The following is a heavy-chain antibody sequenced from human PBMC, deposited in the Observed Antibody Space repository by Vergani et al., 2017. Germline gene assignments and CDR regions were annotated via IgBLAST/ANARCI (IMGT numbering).Heavy chain of an antibody. CDR1: GFTLSNYD. CDR3: ARHFRGWGIDY. CDR2: IQFDGSNQ. Sequence: QVQLVESGGGVVQRGGSLRLSCATSGFTLSNYDMQWIRLGPGQGLEFVAFIQFDGSNQYYADSVKGRFTLSRDFSNNTLYLQMNSQRTDDTATYYCARHFRGWGIDYWGQGTQVIVSS. J-gene: IGHJ4*02. V-gene: IGHV3-30*02. D-gene: IGHD3-16*01.